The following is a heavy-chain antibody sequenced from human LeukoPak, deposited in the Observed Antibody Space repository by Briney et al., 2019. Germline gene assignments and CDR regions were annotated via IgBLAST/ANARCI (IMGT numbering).Heavy chain of an antibody. D-gene: IGHD6-13*01. V-gene: IGHV1-69*06. J-gene: IGHJ1*01. CDR3: ARAYSSSWYRAGAEYFQH. CDR2: IIPIFGTA. Sequence: ASVKVSCKASGGTFSSYAIGWVRQAPGQGLEWMGGIIPIFGTANYAQKFQGRVTITADKSTSTAYMELSSLRSEDTAVYYCARAYSSSWYRAGAEYFQHWGQGTLVTVSS. CDR1: GGTFSSYA.